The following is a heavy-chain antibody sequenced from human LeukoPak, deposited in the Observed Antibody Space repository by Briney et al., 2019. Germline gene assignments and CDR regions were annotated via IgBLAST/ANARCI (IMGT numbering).Heavy chain of an antibody. Sequence: PGGSLRLSCAASGFTFSSYSMNWVRQAPGKGLEWVSAISGSGGSTYYADSVKGRFTISRDNSKNTLYLQMNSLRAEDTAVYYCAKDRGAAAGRSGVQNDKNYYYYYGMDVWGQGTTVTVSS. CDR3: AKDRGAAAGRSGVQNDKNYYYYYGMDV. J-gene: IGHJ6*02. CDR1: GFTFSSYS. CDR2: ISGSGGST. D-gene: IGHD6-13*01. V-gene: IGHV3-23*01.